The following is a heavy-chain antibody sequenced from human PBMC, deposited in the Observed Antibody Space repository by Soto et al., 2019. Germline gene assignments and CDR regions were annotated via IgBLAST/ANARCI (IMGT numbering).Heavy chain of an antibody. J-gene: IGHJ4*02. Sequence: GASVKVSCKVSGYTLTELSMHWVRQAPGKGPEWMGGFDPEDGETIYAQKFQGRVTMTEDTSTDTAYMELSSLRSEDTAVYYCATVTHGQLETYYFDYWGQGTLVTVSS. CDR1: GYTLTELS. CDR3: ATVTHGQLETYYFDY. V-gene: IGHV1-24*01. CDR2: FDPEDGET. D-gene: IGHD6-13*01.